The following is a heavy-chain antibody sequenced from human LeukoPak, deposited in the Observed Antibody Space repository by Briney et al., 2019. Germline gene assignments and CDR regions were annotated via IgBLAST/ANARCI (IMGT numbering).Heavy chain of an antibody. Sequence: ASVKVSCKASGYNFTGYYMHWVRQAPGQGLEWMGRINPNSGGTNYAQKFQGRVTMTRDTSISTAYMELSRLRSDDTAVYYCARPSGLYSGWYGNFDYWGQGTLVTVSS. CDR3: ARPSGLYSGWYGNFDY. V-gene: IGHV1-2*06. CDR2: INPNSGGT. J-gene: IGHJ4*02. CDR1: GYNFTGYY. D-gene: IGHD6-19*01.